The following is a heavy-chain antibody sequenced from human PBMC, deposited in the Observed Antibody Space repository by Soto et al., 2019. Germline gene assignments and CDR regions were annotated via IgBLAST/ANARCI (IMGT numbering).Heavy chain of an antibody. CDR3: ARDGAVAGDSNFDY. V-gene: IGHV1-3*01. CDR1: GYTFTRYA. J-gene: IGHJ4*02. Sequence: QVQLVHSGAEVKKPGASVKVSCKASGYTFTRYAMHWVRQAPGQRLEWMGWINAGNGNTKYSQKFQGRVTITTDTSASTAYMELSSLRSADTAVYYCARDGAVAGDSNFDYWGQGTLVTVSS. CDR2: INAGNGNT. D-gene: IGHD6-19*01.